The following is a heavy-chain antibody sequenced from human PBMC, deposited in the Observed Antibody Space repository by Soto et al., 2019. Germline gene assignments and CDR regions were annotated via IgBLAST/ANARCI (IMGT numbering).Heavy chain of an antibody. D-gene: IGHD3-22*01. J-gene: IGHJ5*01. Sequence: SETLSLTCAVYGGSFSGYYWSWIRQPPGKGLEWIGEINHSGSTNYNPSLKSRVTISVDTSKNQFSLKLSAVTAADTAVYYCASHDTLNADFDSSGQATRVTVSS. CDR3: ASHDTLNADFDS. CDR2: INHSGST. V-gene: IGHV4-34*01. CDR1: GGSFSGYY.